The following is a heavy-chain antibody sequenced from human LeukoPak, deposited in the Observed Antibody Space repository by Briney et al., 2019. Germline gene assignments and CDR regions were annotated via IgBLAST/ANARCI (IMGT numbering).Heavy chain of an antibody. Sequence: KASETLSLTCAVYGGSFSGYYWSWIRQPPGKGLEWIGEINHSGSTNYNPSLKSRVTISVDTSKNQFSLKLSSVTAADTAVYYCARDLVGLAVTHKGAFDIWGQGTMVTVSS. CDR3: ARDLVGLAVTHKGAFDI. J-gene: IGHJ3*02. D-gene: IGHD2-21*02. CDR2: INHSGST. V-gene: IGHV4-34*01. CDR1: GGSFSGYY.